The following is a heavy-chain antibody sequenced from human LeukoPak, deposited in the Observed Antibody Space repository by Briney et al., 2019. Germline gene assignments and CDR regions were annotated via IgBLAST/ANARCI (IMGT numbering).Heavy chain of an antibody. V-gene: IGHV4-34*01. CDR1: GGSFSGYH. Sequence: SETLSLTCAVYGGSFSGYHWSWIRQPPGKGLEWIGEINHSGSTNYNPSLKSRVTISVDPSKNQFSLKLSSVTAADTAVYYCARVRSDCSSTSCYVFHYYYGMDVWGQGTTVTVSS. J-gene: IGHJ6*02. CDR3: ARVRSDCSSTSCYVFHYYYGMDV. D-gene: IGHD2-2*01. CDR2: INHSGST.